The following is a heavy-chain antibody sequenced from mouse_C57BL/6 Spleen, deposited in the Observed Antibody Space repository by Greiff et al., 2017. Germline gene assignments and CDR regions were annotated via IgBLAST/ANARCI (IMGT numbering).Heavy chain of an antibody. Sequence: VQLQQSGAELAKPGASVKLSCKASGYTFTSYWMHWVKQRPGQGLEWIGYINPSSGYTKYNQKFKDKATLTADKSSSTAYMQLSSLTYEDSAVYYCADGDYDDGYYCDYWGQGTTLTVSS. CDR1: GYTFTSYW. CDR2: INPSSGYT. CDR3: ADGDYDDGYYCDY. V-gene: IGHV1-7*01. J-gene: IGHJ2*01. D-gene: IGHD2-4*01.